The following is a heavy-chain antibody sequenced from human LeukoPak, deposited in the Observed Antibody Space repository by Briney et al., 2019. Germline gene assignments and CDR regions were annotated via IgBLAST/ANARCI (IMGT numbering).Heavy chain of an antibody. CDR2: IWYDGSNK. V-gene: IGHV3-33*01. Sequence: SGGSLRLSCAASGFTFSSYGMHWVRQAPGKGLEWVAVIWYDGSNKYYADSVKGRFTISRDNSKNTLYLQMNSLRAENTAVYYCAREGRRYCTNGVCYRDYWGQGTPVTVSS. CDR3: AREGRRYCTNGVCYRDY. CDR1: GFTFSSYG. J-gene: IGHJ4*02. D-gene: IGHD2-8*01.